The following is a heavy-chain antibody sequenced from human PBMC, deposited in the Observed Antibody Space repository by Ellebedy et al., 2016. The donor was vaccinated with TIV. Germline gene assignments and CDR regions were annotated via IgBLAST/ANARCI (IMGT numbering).Heavy chain of an antibody. Sequence: SVKVSXXASGGTFSSYAISWVRQAPGQGLEWMGGIIPIFATSKYAQKFQGRAAITADKSTNTAYMELRSLGSEDTAIYYCARGDCPNGLCLISYNMDVWGRGTTVTVSS. V-gene: IGHV1-69*06. D-gene: IGHD2-8*01. J-gene: IGHJ6*02. CDR2: IIPIFATS. CDR1: GGTFSSYA. CDR3: ARGDCPNGLCLISYNMDV.